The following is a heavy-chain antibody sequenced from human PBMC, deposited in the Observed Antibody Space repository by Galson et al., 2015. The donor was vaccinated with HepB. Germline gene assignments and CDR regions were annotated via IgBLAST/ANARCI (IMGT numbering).Heavy chain of an antibody. J-gene: IGHJ6*03. D-gene: IGHD2-2*01. CDR2: MNPNSGNT. Sequence: SVKVSCKASGYTFISYDINWVRQATGQGLEWMGWMNPNSGNTGYAQKFQGRVTMTRNTSISTAYMELSSLRSEDTAVYYCARGGPARGGYYMDVWGKGTTVTVSS. CDR3: ARGGPARGGYYMDV. CDR1: GYTFISYD. V-gene: IGHV1-8*01.